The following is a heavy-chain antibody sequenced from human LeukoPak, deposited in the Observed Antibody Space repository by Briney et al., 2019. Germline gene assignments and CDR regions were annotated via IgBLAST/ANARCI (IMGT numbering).Heavy chain of an antibody. J-gene: IGHJ3*02. CDR2: ISWNSGSI. D-gene: IGHD3-9*01. CDR3: AKDRTHYDILTAEPAFDI. V-gene: IGHV3-9*01. CDR1: GFTFDDYA. Sequence: GRSLRLSCAASGFTFDDYAMHWVRQAPGKGLEWVSGISWNSGSIGYADSVKGRFTISRDNAKNSLYLQMNSLRAEDTALYYCAKDRTHYDILTAEPAFDIWGQGTMVTVSS.